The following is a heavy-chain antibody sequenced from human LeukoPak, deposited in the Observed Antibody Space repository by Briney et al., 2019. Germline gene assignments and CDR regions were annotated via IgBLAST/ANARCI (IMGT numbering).Heavy chain of an antibody. V-gene: IGHV3-66*02. CDR1: GFTVSSNY. CDR3: ASPEYYYDSSGRFDY. D-gene: IGHD3-22*01. CDR2: IYSGGST. Sequence: GGSLRLSCAASGFTVSSNYMSWVRQAPGRGLEWVSVIYSGGSTYYADSVKGRFTISRDNSKKTLYLQMNSLRAEDTAVYYCASPEYYYDSSGRFDYWGQGTLVTASS. J-gene: IGHJ4*02.